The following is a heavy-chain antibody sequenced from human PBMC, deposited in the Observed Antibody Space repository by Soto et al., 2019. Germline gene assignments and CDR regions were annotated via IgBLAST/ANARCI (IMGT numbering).Heavy chain of an antibody. CDR2: IIPSFGTA. D-gene: IGHD2-21*01. CDR3: ARRSRRDGYTTLDD. V-gene: IGHV1-69*12. CDR1: GGTFSSNA. J-gene: IGHJ4*02. Sequence: QVQLVQSGAEVKKPGSSVKVSCKASGGTFSSNAISWVRQAPGQGLEWIGGIIPSFGTANYAQKFQDRVTNIADETTSTAYRELSSLRSEDTAVYFCARRSRRDGYTTLDDWGQGTLVTVSS.